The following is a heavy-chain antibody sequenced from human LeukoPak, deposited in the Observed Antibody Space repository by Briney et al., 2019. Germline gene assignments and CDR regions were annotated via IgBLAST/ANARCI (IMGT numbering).Heavy chain of an antibody. Sequence: GESLKISCKGSGYSSTSYWIGWVRQMPGKGLEWMGIIYPGDSDTRYSPSFQGEVTISADKSISTAYLQWSSLKASDTAMYYCARTKGGAAAGTVVDYWGQGTLVTVSS. V-gene: IGHV5-51*01. CDR1: GYSSTSYW. D-gene: IGHD6-13*01. CDR2: IYPGDSDT. J-gene: IGHJ4*02. CDR3: ARTKGGAAAGTVVDY.